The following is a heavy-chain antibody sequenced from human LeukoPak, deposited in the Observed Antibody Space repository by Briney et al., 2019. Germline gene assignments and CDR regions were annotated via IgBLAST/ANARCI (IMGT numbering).Heavy chain of an antibody. CDR2: ISGSGGST. CDR3: AKVAAAGSSLPYYYGMDV. Sequence: GGSLRLSCAASGFTFSSYAMSWVRQAPGKGLEWVSAISGSGGSTYYADSVKGRFTISRDNSKNTLYLQMNSLRAEDTAVYYCAKVAAAGSSLPYYYGMDVWGQGTTVTVSS. V-gene: IGHV3-23*01. D-gene: IGHD6-13*01. CDR1: GFTFSSYA. J-gene: IGHJ6*02.